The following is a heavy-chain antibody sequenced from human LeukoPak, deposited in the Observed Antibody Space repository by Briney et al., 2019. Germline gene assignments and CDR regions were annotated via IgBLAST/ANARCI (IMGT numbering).Heavy chain of an antibody. D-gene: IGHD3-9*01. CDR2: ISAYNGNT. CDR1: GYTFTSYG. V-gene: IGHV1-18*01. CDR3: ARWYYDILTGYYNTVQFDY. J-gene: IGHJ4*02. Sequence: GASVNVSCKASGYTFTSYGISWVRQAPGQGLEWMGWISAYNGNTNYAQKLQGRVTMTTDTSTSTAYMELRSLRSDDTAVYYCARWYYDILTGYYNTVQFDYWGQGTLVTVSS.